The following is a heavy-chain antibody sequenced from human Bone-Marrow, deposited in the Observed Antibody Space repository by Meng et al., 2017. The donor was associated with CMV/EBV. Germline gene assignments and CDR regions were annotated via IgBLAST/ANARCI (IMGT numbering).Heavy chain of an antibody. CDR2: SNAGNGNT. CDR1: GGTFSSYA. Sequence: ASVKVSCKASGGTFSSYAISWVRQAPGQGLEWMGWSNAGNGNTKYSQEFQGRVTITRDTSASTAYMELSSLRSEDTAVYYCARRYCSSTSCYPSYWYFDLWGRGNLVTVAS. D-gene: IGHD2-2*01. CDR3: ARRYCSSTSCYPSYWYFDL. J-gene: IGHJ2*01. V-gene: IGHV1-3*02.